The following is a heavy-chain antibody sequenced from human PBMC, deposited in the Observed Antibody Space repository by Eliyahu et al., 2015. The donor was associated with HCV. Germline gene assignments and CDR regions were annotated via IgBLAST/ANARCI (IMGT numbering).Heavy chain of an antibody. D-gene: IGHD2-8*02. Sequence: EVQLVESGGGLVQPGGSLRLXXAASGXXFSXYWMSWVRQAPGKGLXWVANIKQDGSEKYYVDSVKGRFSISRDNAKNSLFLQMNSLRAGDTAVYICANYGSTGYFFDYRGQGTLVTVSS. CDR3: ANYGSTGYFFDY. CDR1: GXXFSXYW. CDR2: IKQDGSEK. V-gene: IGHV3-7*01. J-gene: IGHJ4*02.